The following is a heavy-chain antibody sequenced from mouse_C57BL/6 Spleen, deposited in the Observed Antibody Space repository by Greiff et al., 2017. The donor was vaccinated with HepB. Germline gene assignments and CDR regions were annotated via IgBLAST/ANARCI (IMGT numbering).Heavy chain of an antibody. J-gene: IGHJ2*01. CDR3: AIVLLDFDY. CDR1: GYTFTSYW. Sequence: QVQLQQPGAELVKPGASVKLSCKASGYTFTSYWMHWVKQRPGQGLEWIGMIHPNSGSTNYNEKFKSKATLTVDKSSNTAYMQLSSLTSEDSAVYYCAIVLLDFDYWGQGTTLTVSS. CDR2: IHPNSGST. D-gene: IGHD1-1*01. V-gene: IGHV1-64*01.